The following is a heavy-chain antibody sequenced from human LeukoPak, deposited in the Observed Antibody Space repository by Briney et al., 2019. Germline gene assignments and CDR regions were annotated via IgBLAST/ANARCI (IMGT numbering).Heavy chain of an antibody. CDR2: ISGDGGST. CDR3: ARDWTSGWDY. Sequence: GGSLRLSCAASGFTFDDYAMHWVRQAPGKGLEWVSLISGDGGSTYYADSVKGRFTISRDNAKNSLFLQMNSLRAEDTAVYYCARDWTSGWDYWGQGTLVTVSS. J-gene: IGHJ4*02. CDR1: GFTFDDYA. V-gene: IGHV3-43*02. D-gene: IGHD6-19*01.